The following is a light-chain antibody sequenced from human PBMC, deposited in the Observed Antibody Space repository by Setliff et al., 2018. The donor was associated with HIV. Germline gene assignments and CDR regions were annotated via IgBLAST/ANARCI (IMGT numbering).Light chain of an antibody. CDR3: AAWQDGLDGYV. Sequence: QSVLTQPPSVSGTPGQRVIISCSGSFSNIGSNTVNWYQQLPGTGPKLPVYIAAQRPSWVPDRFSGSKSGTSASLAISGLQSEDEADYSCAAWQDGLDGYVFGSGTKVTVL. V-gene: IGLV1-44*01. J-gene: IGLJ1*01. CDR1: FSNIGSNT. CDR2: IAA.